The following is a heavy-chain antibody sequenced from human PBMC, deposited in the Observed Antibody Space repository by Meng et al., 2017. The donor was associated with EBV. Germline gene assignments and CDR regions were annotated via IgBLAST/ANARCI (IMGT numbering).Heavy chain of an antibody. CDR3: VIELVGGTFNY. J-gene: IGHJ4*02. CDR1: GYTFTSYY. V-gene: IGHV1-46*01. CDR2: IIPAGGNT. Sequence: QVKLVQSGAEVKKPGALVKVSCKASGYTFTSYYLHWVRKAPGQGLEWMGIIIPAGGNTNYAQKFRGRFTMTRDTSTSTVYMDLSILTSEDTAVYYCVIELVGGTFNYWGQGSLVTVSS. D-gene: IGHD1/OR15-1a*01.